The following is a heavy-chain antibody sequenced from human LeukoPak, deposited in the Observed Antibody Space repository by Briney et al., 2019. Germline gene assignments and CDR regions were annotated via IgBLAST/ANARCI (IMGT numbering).Heavy chain of an antibody. V-gene: IGHV4-4*07. CDR2: IFTSGST. Sequence: SETLSLTCTVSGGSISRYYWSWIREPAGKGLEWIGRIFTSGSTHYNPSLKSRVTMSVDTSKNQFSLTLRSVTAADTAVYYCARVFDKDVWGKGTTVTVSS. CDR1: GGSISRYY. CDR3: ARVFDKDV. J-gene: IGHJ6*03.